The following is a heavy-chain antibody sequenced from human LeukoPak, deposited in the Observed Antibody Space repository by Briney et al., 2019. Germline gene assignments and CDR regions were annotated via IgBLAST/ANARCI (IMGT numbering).Heavy chain of an antibody. V-gene: IGHV3-7*01. CDR1: GFAFSNSW. CDR3: ARDSGHGGLFDY. CDR2: INHDGSEK. D-gene: IGHD3-16*01. J-gene: IGHJ4*02. Sequence: GGSLRLSCAASGFAFSNSWMTWVRQAPGKGLEWVANINHDGSEKYYVDSMKGRFTISRDNVKNSLYLQVNSLRAEDTAVYYCARDSGHGGLFDYWGQGTLVTVSS.